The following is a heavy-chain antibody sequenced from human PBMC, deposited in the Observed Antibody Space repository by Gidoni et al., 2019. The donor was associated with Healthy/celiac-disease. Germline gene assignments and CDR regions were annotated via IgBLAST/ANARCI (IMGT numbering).Heavy chain of an antibody. CDR1: GFPFSSYW. D-gene: IGHD5-18*01. CDR3: ARGLRTARGDY. J-gene: IGHJ4*02. V-gene: IGHV3-74*01. CDR2: INSDGSST. Sequence: EVQLVESGGGLVQPGGSLRLSCAAAGFPFSSYWMHWVRQAPGKGLVWVSRINSDGSSTSYADSVKGRFTISRDNAKNTLYLQMNSLRAEDTAVYYCARGLRTARGDYWGQGTLVTVSS.